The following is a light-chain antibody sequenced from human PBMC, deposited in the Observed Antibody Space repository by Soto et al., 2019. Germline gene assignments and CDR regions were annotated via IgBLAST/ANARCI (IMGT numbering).Light chain of an antibody. CDR1: QTISSW. V-gene: IGKV1-5*03. J-gene: IGKJ1*01. CDR3: QHYNSYSEA. CDR2: KAS. Sequence: IQMTQSPSTLSRSVGYRVTIPSRASQTISSWLAWYQQKQGKAPKLLIYKASTLTSGVPSRFSGSGSGTEFTLTISSLQTDDFATYYCQHYNSYSEAFGQGTKVDIK.